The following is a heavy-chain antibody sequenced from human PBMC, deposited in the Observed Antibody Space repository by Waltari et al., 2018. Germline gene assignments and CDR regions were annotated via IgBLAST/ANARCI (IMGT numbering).Heavy chain of an antibody. J-gene: IGHJ5*02. CDR1: GCSVPTIGSY. CDR2: IGSTYYGNS. V-gene: IGHV4-39*01. Sequence: QVFLQESGPGLVKSSETLSLTCTVSGCSVPTIGSYWGWLRQPPGKGLEWIGSIGSTYYGNSNYNPSLASRVSISVEKSKNQVFLKLTSVTAADTAVYYCARHDFWSDRNWFDPWGQGTLVTVSS. D-gene: IGHD3-3*01. CDR3: ARHDFWSDRNWFDP.